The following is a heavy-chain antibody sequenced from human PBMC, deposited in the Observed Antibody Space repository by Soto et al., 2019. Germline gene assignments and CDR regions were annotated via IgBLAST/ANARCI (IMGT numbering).Heavy chain of an antibody. Sequence: GGSLRLSCAASGFTFSSYWMSWVRQAPGKGLEWVANIKQDGSEKYYVDSVKGRFTISRDNAKNSLYLQMNSLRAEDTAVYYRARDLTYDSSGYYFYFDYGVQGNMVTV. CDR2: IKQDGSEK. V-gene: IGHV3-7*03. CDR3: ARDLTYDSSGYYFYFDY. J-gene: IGHJ4*02. CDR1: GFTFSSYW. D-gene: IGHD3-22*01.